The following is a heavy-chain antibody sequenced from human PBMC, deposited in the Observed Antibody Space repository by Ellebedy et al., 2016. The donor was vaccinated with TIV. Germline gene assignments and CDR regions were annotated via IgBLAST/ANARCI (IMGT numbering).Heavy chain of an antibody. CDR2: INPSGGST. CDR3: ARGDYGWPLYYYYGKDV. D-gene: IGHD4-17*01. V-gene: IGHV1-46*01. J-gene: IGHJ6*02. CDR1: GYTFTSYY. Sequence: ASVKVSXXASGYTFTSYYMHWVRQAPGQGLEWMGIINPSGGSTSYAQKFQGRVTMTRDTSTSTVYMELSSLRSEDTAVYYCARGDYGWPLYYYYGKDVWGQGTTVTVSS.